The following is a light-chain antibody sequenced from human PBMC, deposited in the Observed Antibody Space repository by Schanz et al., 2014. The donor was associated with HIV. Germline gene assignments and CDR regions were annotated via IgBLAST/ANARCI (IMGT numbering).Light chain of an antibody. CDR2: VNH. V-gene: IGLV1-51*01. CDR3: AAWDNSLSAVV. J-gene: IGLJ2*01. Sequence: QSVLMQPPSMSAAPGQRVTISCAGSAFNIGQNYVSWFQQFPGTAPKLLIYVNHQRPSDIPDRFSGSKTGTSATLAIVGLQTGDEADYYCAAWDNSLSAVVFGGGTKLTVL. CDR1: AFNIGQNY.